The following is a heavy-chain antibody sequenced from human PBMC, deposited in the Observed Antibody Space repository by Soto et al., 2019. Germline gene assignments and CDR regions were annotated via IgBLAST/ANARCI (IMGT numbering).Heavy chain of an antibody. J-gene: IGHJ4*02. D-gene: IGHD3-10*01. V-gene: IGHV3-30*18. CDR1: GFTFSSYG. CDR3: AKDYGGSGTRLHPYSLALDY. Sequence: QVQLVESGGGVVQPGRSLRLSCAASGFTFSSYGMHWVRQAPGKGLEWVAVISYDGSNKYYADSVKGRFTISRDNSKNTLYLQMNSLRAEDTAVYYCAKDYGGSGTRLHPYSLALDYWGQGTLVTVSS. CDR2: ISYDGSNK.